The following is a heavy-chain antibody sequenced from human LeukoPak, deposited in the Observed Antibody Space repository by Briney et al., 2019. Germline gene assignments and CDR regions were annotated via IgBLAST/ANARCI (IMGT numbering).Heavy chain of an antibody. D-gene: IGHD3-22*01. Sequence: SGTLSLTCTVSGGSISSYYWSWIRQPAGKGLEWIGRIYTSGSTNYNPSLKSRVTMSVDTSKNQFSLKLSSVTAADTAVYYCARYYDSSGYHWFDPWGQGTLVTVSS. J-gene: IGHJ5*02. V-gene: IGHV4-4*07. CDR2: IYTSGST. CDR1: GGSISSYY. CDR3: ARYYDSSGYHWFDP.